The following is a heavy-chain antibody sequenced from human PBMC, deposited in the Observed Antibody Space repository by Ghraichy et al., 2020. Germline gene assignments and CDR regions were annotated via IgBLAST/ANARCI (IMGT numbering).Heavy chain of an antibody. CDR3: AKDDSSGYYYSPIDY. V-gene: IGHV3-23*01. J-gene: IGHJ4*02. Sequence: GGSLRLSCAASGFTFSSYAMSWVRQAPGKGLEWVSAISGSGCSTYYADSVKGRFTISRDNSKNTLYLQMNSLRAEDTAVYYCAKDDSSGYYYSPIDYWGQGTLVTVSS. CDR2: ISGSGCST. D-gene: IGHD3-22*01. CDR1: GFTFSSYA.